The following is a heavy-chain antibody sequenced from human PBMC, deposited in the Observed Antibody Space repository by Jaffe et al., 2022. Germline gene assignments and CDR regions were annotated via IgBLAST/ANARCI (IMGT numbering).Heavy chain of an antibody. J-gene: IGHJ5*02. CDR1: GGSISSGYS. D-gene: IGHD2-2*01. V-gene: IGHV4-30-2*01. Sequence: QLQLQESGSGLVKPSQTLSLTCAVSGGSISSGYSWTWIRQPPGKGLEWIGYIYHSGSTYYNPSLKGRVTISLDRSMNQFSLKLSSVTAADTAVYYCARGGYCGSTSCPVDPWGQGALVTVSS. CDR3: ARGGYCGSTSCPVDP. CDR2: IYHSGST.